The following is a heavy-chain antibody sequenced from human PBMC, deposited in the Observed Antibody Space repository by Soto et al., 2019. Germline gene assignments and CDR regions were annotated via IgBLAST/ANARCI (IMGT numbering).Heavy chain of an antibody. CDR3: AKDSPPPLLYDFWSGYSFSAFDY. Sequence: EVQLLESGGGLVQPGGSLRLSCAASGFTFSSYAMSWVRQAPGKGLEWVSAISGSGGSTYYADSVKGRFTISRDNSKNTLYLQMNSLRAEDTAVYYCAKDSPPPLLYDFWSGYSFSAFDYWGQGTLVTVSS. CDR1: GFTFSSYA. V-gene: IGHV3-23*01. CDR2: ISGSGGST. D-gene: IGHD3-3*01. J-gene: IGHJ4*02.